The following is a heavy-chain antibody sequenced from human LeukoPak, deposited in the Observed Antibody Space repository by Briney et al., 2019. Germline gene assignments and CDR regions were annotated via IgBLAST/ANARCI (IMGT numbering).Heavy chain of an antibody. CDR1: GFTFGDYA. D-gene: IGHD6-19*01. Sequence: GGSLRLSCTASGFTFGDYAMSWVRQAPGKGLEWVGFIRSKAYGGTTEYAASVKGRFTISRDDSKSIAYLQMNSLKTEDTAVYYCTRESWREQWLVLYWGQGTLVTVSS. J-gene: IGHJ4*02. V-gene: IGHV3-49*04. CDR2: IRSKAYGGTT. CDR3: TRESWREQWLVLY.